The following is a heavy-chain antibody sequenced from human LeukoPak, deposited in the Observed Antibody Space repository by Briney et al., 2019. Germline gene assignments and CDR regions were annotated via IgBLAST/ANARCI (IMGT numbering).Heavy chain of an antibody. CDR1: GGTFSSYA. CDR2: IIPIFGTA. D-gene: IGHD4-17*01. CDR3: ARDYGLTLWYFDL. J-gene: IGHJ2*01. Sequence: ASVKVSCKASGGTFSSYAISWVRQAPGQGLEWMGGIIPIFGTANYAQKFQGRVTITADKSTSTAYMELSSLRSEDTAVYYCARDYGLTLWYFDLWGRGTLVTVSS. V-gene: IGHV1-69*06.